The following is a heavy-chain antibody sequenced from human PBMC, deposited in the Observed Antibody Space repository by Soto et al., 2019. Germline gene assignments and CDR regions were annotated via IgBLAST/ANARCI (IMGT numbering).Heavy chain of an antibody. CDR2: INHSGST. CDR3: ARGAIVVVPHLYYYYYGMDV. V-gene: IGHV4-34*01. D-gene: IGHD2-2*01. CDR1: GGSFSGYY. J-gene: IGHJ6*02. Sequence: QVQLQQWGAGLLKPSETLSLTCAVYGGSFSGYYWSWIRQPPGKGLEWIGEINHSGSTNYNPSLKSRVTISVDTSKNQFSLKLSSVTAADTAVYYCARGAIVVVPHLYYYYYGMDVWGQGTTVTVSS.